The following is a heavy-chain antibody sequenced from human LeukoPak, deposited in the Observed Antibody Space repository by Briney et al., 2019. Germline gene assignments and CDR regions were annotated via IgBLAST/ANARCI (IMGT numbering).Heavy chain of an antibody. D-gene: IGHD5-24*01. V-gene: IGHV3-21*01. J-gene: IGHJ4*02. CDR3: ARGGKATIMGGDY. CDR1: GFTFSSHA. CDR2: ISSSSSYI. Sequence: GGSLRLSCAASGFTFSSHAMSWVRQAPGKGLEWVSSISSSSSYIYYADSVKGRFTISRDNAKNSLYLQMNSLRAEDTAVYYCARGGKATIMGGDYWGQGTLVTVSS.